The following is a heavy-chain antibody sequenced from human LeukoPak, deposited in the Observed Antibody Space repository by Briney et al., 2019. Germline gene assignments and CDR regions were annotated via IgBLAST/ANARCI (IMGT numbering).Heavy chain of an antibody. CDR2: IYYSGSN. CDR3: ARGNTAMVAYYFDY. Sequence: SETLSLTCTVSGGSISSYYWSWIPQPPGKGLEGIGYIYYSGSNNYNPSLKSRVTISVDTSKNQFCLKLSSVTAADTAVYYCARGNTAMVAYYFDYWGQGTLVTVSS. J-gene: IGHJ4*02. D-gene: IGHD5-18*01. CDR1: GGSISSYY. V-gene: IGHV4-59*01.